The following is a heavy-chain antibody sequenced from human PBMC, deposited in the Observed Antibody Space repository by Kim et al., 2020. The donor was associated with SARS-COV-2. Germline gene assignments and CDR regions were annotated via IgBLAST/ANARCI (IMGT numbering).Heavy chain of an antibody. J-gene: IGHJ6*02. D-gene: IGHD3-10*01. CDR3: ARELWFGELLLKLRGYYYGMDV. CDR1: GFTFSSYG. Sequence: GGSLRLSCAASGFTFSSYGMHWVRQAPGKGLEWVAVIWYDGSNKYYADSVKGRFTISRDNSENTLYLQMNSLRAEDTAVYYCARELWFGELLLKLRGYYYGMDVWGQGTTVTVSS. CDR2: IWYDGSNK. V-gene: IGHV3-33*01.